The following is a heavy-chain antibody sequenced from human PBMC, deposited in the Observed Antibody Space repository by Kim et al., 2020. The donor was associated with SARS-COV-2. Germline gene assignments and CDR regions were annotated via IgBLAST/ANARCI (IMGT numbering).Heavy chain of an antibody. CDR3: ARGGVVPAAIGWFDP. D-gene: IGHD2-2*01. V-gene: IGHV1-46*01. Sequence: KFQGRVTMTRDTSTSTVYMERSSLRSEDTAVYYCARGGVVPAAIGWFDPWGQGTLVTVSS. J-gene: IGHJ5*02.